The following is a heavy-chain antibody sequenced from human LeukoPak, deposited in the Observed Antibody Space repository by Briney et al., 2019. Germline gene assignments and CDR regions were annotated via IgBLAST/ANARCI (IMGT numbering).Heavy chain of an antibody. CDR3: AKDLYGSGSYQIRLFDY. J-gene: IGHJ4*02. CDR2: IRYDGSNK. D-gene: IGHD3-10*01. CDR1: GFTFSSYG. Sequence: GGSLRLSCAASGFTFSSYGMHWARQAPGKGLEWVAFIRYDGSNKFYTDSVKGRFTISRDNSKNTLYLQMNSLRAEDTAVYYCAKDLYGSGSYQIRLFDYWGQGTLVTVSS. V-gene: IGHV3-30*02.